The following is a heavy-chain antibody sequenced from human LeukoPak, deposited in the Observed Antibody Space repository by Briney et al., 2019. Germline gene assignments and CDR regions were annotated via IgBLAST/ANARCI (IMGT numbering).Heavy chain of an antibody. V-gene: IGHV3-30*18. J-gene: IGHJ4*02. D-gene: IGHD4-17*01. Sequence: GRSLRLSCAASGFTFSNYGMHWVRQAPGKGLEWVAVISYDGSNKYYADSVKGRFTISRDNSKNTLYLQMNSLRAEDTAVYYCAKSKLTTAIDYWGQGTLVTVSS. CDR3: AKSKLTTAIDY. CDR1: GFTFSNYG. CDR2: ISYDGSNK.